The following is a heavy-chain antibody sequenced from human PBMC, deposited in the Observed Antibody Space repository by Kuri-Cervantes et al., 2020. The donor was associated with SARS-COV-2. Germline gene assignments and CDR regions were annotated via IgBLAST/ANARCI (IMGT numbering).Heavy chain of an antibody. V-gene: IGHV3-43*02. Sequence: GGSLRLSCAASGFTFDDYAMHWVRQAPGKGLEWVSLISGDGGSTYYPGSVKGRFTIYRENAKNSLYLQKNSLRAGDTAVYYCARVGSNQLYGMDVWGQGTTVTVSS. CDR3: ARVGSNQLYGMDV. CDR2: ISGDGGST. CDR1: GFTFDDYA. D-gene: IGHD1-1*01. J-gene: IGHJ6*02.